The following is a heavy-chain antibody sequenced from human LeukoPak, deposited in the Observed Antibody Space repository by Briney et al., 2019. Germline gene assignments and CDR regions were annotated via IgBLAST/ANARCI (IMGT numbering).Heavy chain of an antibody. J-gene: IGHJ3*02. Sequence: SETLSLTCTVSGDSISSGDYYWSWIRQPPGKGLEWIGYIHYSGSTYDNPSLKSRLTMSVDTSKNQFSLKLTSVTTVDTAMYFCAHHYYDNSGLGKDAFDIWGQGTMVTVSS. CDR3: AHHYYDNSGLGKDAFDI. D-gene: IGHD3-22*01. CDR1: GDSISSGDYY. V-gene: IGHV4-30-4*01. CDR2: IHYSGST.